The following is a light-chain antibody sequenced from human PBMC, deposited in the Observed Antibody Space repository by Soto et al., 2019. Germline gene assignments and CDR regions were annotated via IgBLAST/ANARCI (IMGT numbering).Light chain of an antibody. CDR3: SSYTTSSTPVV. CDR2: EVS. J-gene: IGLJ2*01. Sequence: QSVLTQPASVSGSPGQSITISCTGTSSDVGGYNYVFWFQQHPGKAPKLMIYEVSNRPSGVSNRFSGSKSGNTASLTISGLQAEDEADYYCSSYTTSSTPVVFGGGTQLTVL. CDR1: SSDVGGYNY. V-gene: IGLV2-14*01.